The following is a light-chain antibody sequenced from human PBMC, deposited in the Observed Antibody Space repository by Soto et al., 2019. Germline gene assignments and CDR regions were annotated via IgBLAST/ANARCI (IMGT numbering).Light chain of an antibody. Sequence: EIVMTQSPATLSVSPGERATLSCRASQSVSSNLAWYQQKPGQAPRLLIYDRSSRATGIPARFSGSGSGTEFTLTISSLQSEDFAVYYCQQYNDWPRTFGQGTKVEIK. CDR3: QQYNDWPRT. V-gene: IGKV3-15*01. CDR2: DRS. CDR1: QSVSSN. J-gene: IGKJ1*01.